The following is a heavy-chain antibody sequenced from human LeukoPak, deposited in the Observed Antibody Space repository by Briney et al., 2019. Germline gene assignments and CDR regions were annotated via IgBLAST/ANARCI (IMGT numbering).Heavy chain of an antibody. J-gene: IGHJ5*02. V-gene: IGHV3-11*01. Sequence: GGSLRLSCAASGFTFNDYYMSWIRQAPGKGLEWLSYINIGGTNTHYADSVKGRFTISRDNAKKSLYLEMNNLRAEDTAVYYCATDGAGFDTWGQGVLVTVSP. CDR1: GFTFNDYY. CDR3: ATDGAGFDT. CDR2: INIGGTNT.